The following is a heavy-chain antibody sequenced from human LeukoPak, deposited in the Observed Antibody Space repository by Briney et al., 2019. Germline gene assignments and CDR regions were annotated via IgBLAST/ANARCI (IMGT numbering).Heavy chain of an antibody. J-gene: IGHJ4*02. D-gene: IGHD3-16*02. V-gene: IGHV3-21*01. CDR2: ISGSNSYI. CDR1: GFTFSSYT. CDR3: ARQANHNTYYDYVWGSYRSFDY. Sequence: GGSLRLSCAASGFTFSSYTMHWIRQAPGKGLEWVSSISGSNSYIFYADSVKGRFTISRDNAKNSLYLQMNSLRAEDTAVYYCARQANHNTYYDYVWGSYRSFDYWGQGTLVTVSS.